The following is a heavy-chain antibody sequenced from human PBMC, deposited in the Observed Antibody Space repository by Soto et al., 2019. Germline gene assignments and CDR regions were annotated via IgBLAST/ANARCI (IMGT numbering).Heavy chain of an antibody. V-gene: IGHV4-59*01. CDR2: IYYSGNT. CDR3: AREYGVRYPSDS. Sequence: SETLSLTCTVSGGAISSYYWSWIRQPPGKGLEWSGYIYYSGNTNYKPSLKSRVTISVETSKNQFSLKLSSVTAADTAMYYCAREYGVRYPSDSWG. CDR1: GGAISSYY. D-gene: IGHD3-9*01. J-gene: IGHJ5*01.